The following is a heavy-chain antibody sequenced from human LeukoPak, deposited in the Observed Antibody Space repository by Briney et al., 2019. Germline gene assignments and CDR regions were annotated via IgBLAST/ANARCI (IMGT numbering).Heavy chain of an antibody. D-gene: IGHD5-24*01. J-gene: IGHJ4*02. CDR1: GDSISGSSYY. CDR2: IYYGGST. V-gene: IGHV4-39*01. Sequence: ASETLSLTCTVSGDSISGSSYYWGWIRQPPGEGLEWIGNIYYGGSTYYNPSLKSRVSISVDTSNNQFSLKLSSVTAADTAVYYCASADGYKIDYWGQGTLVTVSS. CDR3: ASADGYKIDY.